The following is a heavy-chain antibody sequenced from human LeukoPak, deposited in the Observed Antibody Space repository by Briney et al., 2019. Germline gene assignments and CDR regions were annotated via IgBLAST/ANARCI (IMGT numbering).Heavy chain of an antibody. V-gene: IGHV1-18*01. CDR1: GYTFTSYG. J-gene: IGHJ4*02. CDR3: AREWTAVGHYFDY. Sequence: GASVKVSCKASGYTFTSYGIRWVRQAPGQGLEWIGWISAYNGNKNYAQKLQGRVTMTTDTSTSTAYMELRSLRSDDTAVYYCAREWTAVGHYFDYWGQGTLVTVSS. D-gene: IGHD6-19*01. CDR2: ISAYNGNK.